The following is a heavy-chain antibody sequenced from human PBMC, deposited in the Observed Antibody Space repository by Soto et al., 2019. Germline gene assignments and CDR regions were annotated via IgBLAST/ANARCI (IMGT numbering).Heavy chain of an antibody. CDR1: GYTFTNYG. CDR3: ARGGAGGSSWFGVFDY. CDR2: INGDNSDT. Sequence: ASVKVSCKASGYTFTNYGVHWVRQAPGQRLEWMGWINGDNSDTEDSQKFQGRVTITRDTSATTAYMELSSLRSGDTAVYYCARGGAGGSSWFGVFDYWGQGTLVNVSS. D-gene: IGHD6-13*01. J-gene: IGHJ4*02. V-gene: IGHV1-3*01.